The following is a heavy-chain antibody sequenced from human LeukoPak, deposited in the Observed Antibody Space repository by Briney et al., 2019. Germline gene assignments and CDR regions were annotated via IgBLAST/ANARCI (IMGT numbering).Heavy chain of an antibody. D-gene: IGHD5-24*01. J-gene: IGHJ4*02. CDR3: ARGPPRTAVEMATISY. CDR2: INPSGGST. V-gene: IGHV1-46*01. CDR1: GYTFTSYY. Sequence: VASVKVSCKASGYTFTSYYMHWVRQAPGQGLEWMGIINPSGGSTSYAQKFQGRVTMTRDTSTSTVYMELSSLRSEDTAVYYCARGPPRTAVEMATISYWGQGTLVTVSS.